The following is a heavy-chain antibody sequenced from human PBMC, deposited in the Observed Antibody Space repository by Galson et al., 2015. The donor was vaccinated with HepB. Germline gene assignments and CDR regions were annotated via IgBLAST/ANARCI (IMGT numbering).Heavy chain of an antibody. V-gene: IGHV3-23*01. CDR3: ARDEIAVAGTYYYYGMDV. D-gene: IGHD6-19*01. CDR2: ISGSGGST. Sequence: SLRLSCAASGFTFSSYAMSWVRQAPGKGLEWVSAISGSGGSTYYADSVKGRFTISRDNSKNTLYLQMNSLRAEDTAVYYCARDEIAVAGTYYYYGMDVWGQGTLVTVSS. CDR1: GFTFSSYA. J-gene: IGHJ6*02.